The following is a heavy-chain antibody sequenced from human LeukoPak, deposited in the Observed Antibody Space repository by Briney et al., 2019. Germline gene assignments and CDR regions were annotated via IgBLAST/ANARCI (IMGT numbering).Heavy chain of an antibody. V-gene: IGHV1-69*06. D-gene: IGHD2-2*01. CDR3: ARVGYCSSTSCYGDYYFDY. Sequence: AASVKVSCKASGGTFSSYAISWVRQAPGQGLEWMGGIIPIFGTANYAQKFQGRVTITADKSTSTAYMELSSLRSEDTAVYYCARVGYCSSTSCYGDYYFDYWGQGTLVTVSS. CDR2: IIPIFGTA. J-gene: IGHJ4*02. CDR1: GGTFSSYA.